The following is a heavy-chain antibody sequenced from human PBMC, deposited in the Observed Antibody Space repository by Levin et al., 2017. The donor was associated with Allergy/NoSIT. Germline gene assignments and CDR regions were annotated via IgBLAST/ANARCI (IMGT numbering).Heavy chain of an antibody. Sequence: GESLKISCQASGYTFTSYYMHWVRQAPGQGLEWMGIINPSGGSTSYAQKFQGRVTMTRDTSTSTVYMELSSLRSEDTAVYYCARADCTGGVCQQDYWGQGTLVTVSS. CDR3: ARADCTGGVCQQDY. CDR2: INPSGGST. J-gene: IGHJ4*02. V-gene: IGHV1-46*01. D-gene: IGHD2-8*02. CDR1: GYTFTSYY.